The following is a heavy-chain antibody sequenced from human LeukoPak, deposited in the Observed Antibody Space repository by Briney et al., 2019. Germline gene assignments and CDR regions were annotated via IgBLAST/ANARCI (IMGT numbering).Heavy chain of an antibody. Sequence: SETLSLTCTVSGGSIGSHYWSWIRQPPGKGLEWIGYIYYSGSTNYNPSLKSRVTISVDTSKNQFSLKLSSVTAADTAVYYCARERYCGGDCYLREFDYWGQGTLVTVSS. D-gene: IGHD2-21*02. J-gene: IGHJ4*02. V-gene: IGHV4-59*11. CDR1: GGSIGSHY. CDR3: ARERYCGGDCYLREFDY. CDR2: IYYSGST.